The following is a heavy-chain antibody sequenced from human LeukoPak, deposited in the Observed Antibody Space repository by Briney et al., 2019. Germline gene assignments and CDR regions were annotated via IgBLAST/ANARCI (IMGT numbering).Heavy chain of an antibody. CDR3: ARVVCSGGSCYSDYYYYMDV. D-gene: IGHD2-15*01. CDR2: ISAYNGNT. J-gene: IGHJ6*03. Sequence: ASVKVSCNASGYTFTSYGISWVRQAPGQGLEWMVWISAYNGNTNYAQKLQGRVTMTTDTPTSTAYMELRSLRSDDTAVYYCARVVCSGGSCYSDYYYYMDVWGKGTTVTISS. V-gene: IGHV1-18*01. CDR1: GYTFTSYG.